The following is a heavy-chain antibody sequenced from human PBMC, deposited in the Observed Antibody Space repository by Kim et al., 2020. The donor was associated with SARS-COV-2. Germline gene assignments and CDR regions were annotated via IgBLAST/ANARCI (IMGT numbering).Heavy chain of an antibody. CDR2: INVGNGNT. V-gene: IGHV1-3*01. CDR3: AREAWIQLWGHFDS. D-gene: IGHD5-18*01. CDR1: GYTFNSTA. J-gene: IGHJ4*02. Sequence: ASVKVSCKASGYTFNSTAMHWVRQAPGQRLEWMGWINVGNGNTKYSQKLQARVIFTRDTVASTAYMELNSLRSEDTAVYYCAREAWIQLWGHFDSWGQGTLVTVSS.